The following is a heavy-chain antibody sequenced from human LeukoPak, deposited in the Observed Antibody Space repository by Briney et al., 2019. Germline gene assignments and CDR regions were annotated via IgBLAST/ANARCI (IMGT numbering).Heavy chain of an antibody. CDR3: AKGGYCSSSSCYYGWFEP. Sequence: GGSLRLSCAASGFSFDDYDMSWVRQAPGKGLEWVSGINWNGGSTGYADSVKGRFTISRDNSKNTFYLQMNSLRAEDTAAYYCAKGGYCSSSSCYYGWFEPWGQGTLVTVSS. J-gene: IGHJ5*02. V-gene: IGHV3-20*04. CDR1: GFSFDDYD. D-gene: IGHD2-2*01. CDR2: INWNGGST.